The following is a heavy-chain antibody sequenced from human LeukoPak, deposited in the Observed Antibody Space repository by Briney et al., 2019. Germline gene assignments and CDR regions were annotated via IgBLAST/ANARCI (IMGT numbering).Heavy chain of an antibody. Sequence: SETLSLTCTVSGGSISSYYWSWIRQPPGKGLEWIGYIYYSGSTNYNPSLKSRVTISVDTSKNQFSLKLSSVTAADTAVYYCARQSGSGSFLGGPPNWFDPWGQGTLVTVSS. D-gene: IGHD3-10*01. V-gene: IGHV4-59*08. CDR1: GGSISSYY. CDR3: ARQSGSGSFLGGPPNWFDP. J-gene: IGHJ5*02. CDR2: IYYSGST.